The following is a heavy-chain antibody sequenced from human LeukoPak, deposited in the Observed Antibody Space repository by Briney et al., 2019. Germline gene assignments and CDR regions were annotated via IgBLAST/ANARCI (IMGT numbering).Heavy chain of an antibody. CDR3: ARGLRYFDWSNYYYYYMDV. D-gene: IGHD3-9*01. Sequence: SVKVSCKASGGTFSSYAISWVRQAPGQGLEWMGGIIPIFGTASYAQKFQGRVTITADESTSTAYMELSSLRSEDTAVYYCARGLRYFDWSNYYYYYMDVWGKGTTVTISS. CDR1: GGTFSSYA. J-gene: IGHJ6*03. V-gene: IGHV1-69*13. CDR2: IIPIFGTA.